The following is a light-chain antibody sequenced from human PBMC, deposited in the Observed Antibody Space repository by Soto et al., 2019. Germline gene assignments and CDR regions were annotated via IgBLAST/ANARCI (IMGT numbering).Light chain of an antibody. CDR1: QSITNF. CDR2: AAS. CDR3: QQTYNTPMYS. Sequence: DIQMTQSPSSLSASVGDRVTITCRASQSITNFLNWYQQKPRKAPELLIYAASSLQSGVPSRFSGSGSGTDFTLTISSLQPEDFATYFCQQTYNTPMYSFGQGTKLEIK. V-gene: IGKV1-39*01. J-gene: IGKJ2*03.